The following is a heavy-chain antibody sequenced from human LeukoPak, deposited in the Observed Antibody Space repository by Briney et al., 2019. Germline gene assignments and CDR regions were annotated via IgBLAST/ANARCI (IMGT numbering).Heavy chain of an antibody. CDR1: GFTFSSYS. CDR2: ISSSSSSI. V-gene: IGHV3-21*01. D-gene: IGHD2-2*01. Sequence: PGGSLRLSCAASGFTFSSYSMNWVRQTPGKGLEWVSSISSSSSSIYYADSVKGRFTISRDNARSSLSLQMNSLRAEDTAVYYCVRGPYALFWGQGTLVSVSS. CDR3: VRGPYALF. J-gene: IGHJ4*02.